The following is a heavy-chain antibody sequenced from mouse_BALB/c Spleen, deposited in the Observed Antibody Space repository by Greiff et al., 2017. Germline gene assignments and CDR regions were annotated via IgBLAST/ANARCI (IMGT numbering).Heavy chain of an antibody. V-gene: IGHV5-4*02. D-gene: IGHD2-14*01. CDR1: GFTFSDYY. Sequence: EVKLVESGGGLVKPGGSLKLSCAASGFTFSDYYMYWVRQTPEKRLEWVATISDGGSYTYYPDSVKGRFTISRDNAKNNLYLQMSSLKSEDTAMYYCARAGGRYDGGFDYFDYWGQGTTLTVSS. CDR2: ISDGGSYT. CDR3: ARAGGRYDGGFDYFDY. J-gene: IGHJ2*01.